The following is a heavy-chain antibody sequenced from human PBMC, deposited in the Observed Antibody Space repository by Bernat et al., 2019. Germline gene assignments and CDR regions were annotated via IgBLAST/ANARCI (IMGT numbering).Heavy chain of an antibody. V-gene: IGHV4-59*01. D-gene: IGHD3-22*01. CDR2: IYYSGST. CDR1: GGSISSYY. J-gene: IGHJ4*02. CDR3: ARTSYDSSGYFVVGSYYFDY. Sequence: QVQLQESGPGLVKPSETLSLTCTVSGGSISSYYWSWIRQPPGKGLEWIGYIYYSGSTNYNPSLKSRVTISVDTSKNQFSLKLSSVTAADTAVYYCARTSYDSSGYFVVGSYYFDYWGQGTLVTVSS.